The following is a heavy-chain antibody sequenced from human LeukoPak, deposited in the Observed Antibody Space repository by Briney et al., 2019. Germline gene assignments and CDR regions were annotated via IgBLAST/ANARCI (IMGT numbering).Heavy chain of an antibody. CDR2: IWFDESNK. CDR3: ARTIMVRGGNDY. V-gene: IGHV3-33*01. CDR1: GFTFSSYG. J-gene: IGHJ4*02. Sequence: PGRSLRLSCAASGFTFSSYGMHWVRQAPGRGLEWVAVIWFDESNKYYADSVKGRFTISRDNSKNTLYLQMNSLRAEDTAVYYCARTIMVRGGNDYWGQGTLVTVSS. D-gene: IGHD3-10*01.